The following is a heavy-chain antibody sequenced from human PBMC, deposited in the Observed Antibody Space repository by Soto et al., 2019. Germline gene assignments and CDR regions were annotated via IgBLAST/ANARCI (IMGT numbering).Heavy chain of an antibody. CDR2: IYSTGNT. CDR3: RSSSRYSTDV. CDR1: GGSITSSSY. D-gene: IGHD6-13*01. V-gene: IGHV4-39*01. J-gene: IGHJ6*02. Sequence: QLQLLESGPGLVKPSETLSLSCTVSGGSITSSSYWGWIRQPPGKGLEWIGSIYSTGNTYYNPSLKGRVTISADTSKNQFSLNLSSVTAADTAVYYCRSSSRYSTDVWGQGTTVYVSS.